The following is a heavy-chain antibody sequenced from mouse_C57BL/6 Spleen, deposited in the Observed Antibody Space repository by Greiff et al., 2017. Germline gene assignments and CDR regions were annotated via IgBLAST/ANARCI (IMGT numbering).Heavy chain of an antibody. Sequence: QVQLQQSGAELVMPGASVKLSCKASGYTFTSYWMHWVKQRPGQGLEWIGEIDPSDSYTNYNQKFKGKSTLTVDKSSSTAYMQLSSLTSEDSAVYYCAREEKGYGNYLVWFAYWGQGILVTVSA. J-gene: IGHJ3*01. V-gene: IGHV1-69*01. D-gene: IGHD2-10*02. CDR3: AREEKGYGNYLVWFAY. CDR1: GYTFTSYW. CDR2: IDPSDSYT.